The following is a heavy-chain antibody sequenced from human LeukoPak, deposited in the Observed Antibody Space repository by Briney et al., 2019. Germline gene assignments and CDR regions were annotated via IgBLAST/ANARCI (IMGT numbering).Heavy chain of an antibody. V-gene: IGHV3-21*01. D-gene: IGHD1-26*01. CDR1: GFTFSNYN. J-gene: IGHJ4*02. Sequence: GGSLRLSCAASGFTFSNYNMNWVRQAPGKGLEWVSSITSSSSHIYYADSVKGRFTVSRDNAKNSLYLQMNSLRAEDTAVYYCARDPGIGDYWGQGTLVTVSS. CDR2: ITSSSSHI. CDR3: ARDPGIGDY.